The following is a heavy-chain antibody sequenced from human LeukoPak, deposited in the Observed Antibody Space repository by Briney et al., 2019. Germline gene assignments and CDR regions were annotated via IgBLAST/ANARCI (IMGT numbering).Heavy chain of an antibody. CDR3: TTEGEMSDSSGYDY. Sequence: GGSLRLSCAASGFTFSNAWMSWVRQAPGKGLEWVGRIKSKTDGGTTDYAAPVKGRFTISRDDSKNTLYLQMNSLKAEDTAVYYCTTEGEMSDSSGYDYWGQGTLVTVSS. D-gene: IGHD3-22*01. V-gene: IGHV3-15*01. J-gene: IGHJ4*02. CDR1: GFTFSNAW. CDR2: IKSKTDGGTT.